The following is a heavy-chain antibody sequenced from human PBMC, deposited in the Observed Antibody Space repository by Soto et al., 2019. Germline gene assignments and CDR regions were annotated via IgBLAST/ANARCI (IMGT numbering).Heavy chain of an antibody. CDR1: GFTVSSNY. J-gene: IGHJ6*03. Sequence: GGSLRLSCAASGFTVSSNYMSWVRQAPGKGLEWVSVIYSGGSTYYADSVKGRFTISRDNSKNTLYLQMNSLRAEDTAVYYCARLLGWYYYYMDVWGKGTTVTVSS. V-gene: IGHV3-66*04. CDR3: ARLLGWYYYYMDV. CDR2: IYSGGST. D-gene: IGHD6-19*01.